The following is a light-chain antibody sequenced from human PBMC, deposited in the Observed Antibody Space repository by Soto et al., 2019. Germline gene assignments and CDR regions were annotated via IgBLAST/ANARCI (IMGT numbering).Light chain of an antibody. CDR2: DVT. V-gene: IGLV2-11*01. Sequence: QSALTQPRSVSGSPGQSVTISCTGTSSDFGGYNYVSWYQQHPGKAPKLMIYDVTKRPSGVPDRFSGSKSGNTASLTISGLQAEDEADYYCCSYAGSSTVVFGGGTELTV. CDR3: CSYAGSSTVV. J-gene: IGLJ2*01. CDR1: SSDFGGYNY.